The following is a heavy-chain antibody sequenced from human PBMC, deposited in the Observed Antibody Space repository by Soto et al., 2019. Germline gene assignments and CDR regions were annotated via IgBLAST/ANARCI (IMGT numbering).Heavy chain of an antibody. Sequence: GGSLRLSCAASGFTVSSNYMSWVRQAPGKGLEWVSVIYSGGSTYYADSVKGRFTISRDNSKNTLYLQMNSLRAEDTAVYYCAAPREAITIFGVVQGYYGMDVWGQGTTVTVSS. J-gene: IGHJ6*02. V-gene: IGHV3-53*01. CDR2: IYSGGST. D-gene: IGHD3-3*01. CDR3: AAPREAITIFGVVQGYYGMDV. CDR1: GFTVSSNY.